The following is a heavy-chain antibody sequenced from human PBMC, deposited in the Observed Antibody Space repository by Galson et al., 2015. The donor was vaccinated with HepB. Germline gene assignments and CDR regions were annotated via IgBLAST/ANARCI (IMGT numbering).Heavy chain of an antibody. CDR3: GRGIEVVPDASGMDV. CDR2: INRDGSST. Sequence: SLRLSCAASGFTFRSHWTHWVRQAPGKGLVWVSRINRDGSSTNYADSAKGRFTISRDNAKNTLYLQMSSLRAEDTAVYYCGRGIEVVPDASGMDVWGQGTTVTVSS. V-gene: IGHV3-74*01. CDR1: GFTFRSHW. D-gene: IGHD2-2*01. J-gene: IGHJ6*02.